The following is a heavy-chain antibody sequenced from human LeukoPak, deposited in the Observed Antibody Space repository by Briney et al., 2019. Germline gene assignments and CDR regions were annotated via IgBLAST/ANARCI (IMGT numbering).Heavy chain of an antibody. V-gene: IGHV4-34*01. CDR2: INHSGST. J-gene: IGHJ2*01. CDR3: ARNGPLRYFDL. D-gene: IGHD4-17*01. Sequence: SGTLSLTCAVYGGSFSGYYWSWIRQPPGKGLEWIGEINHSGSTNYNPSLKSRVTISVDTSKNQFSLKLSSVTAADTAVYYCARNGPLRYFDLWGRGTLVTVSS. CDR1: GGSFSGYY.